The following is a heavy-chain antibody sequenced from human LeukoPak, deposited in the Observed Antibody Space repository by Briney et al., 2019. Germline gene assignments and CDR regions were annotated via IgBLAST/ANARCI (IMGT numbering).Heavy chain of an antibody. D-gene: IGHD1-26*01. J-gene: IGHJ4*02. CDR2: INHSGST. CDR3: ARVRHSGNDPGPFDY. Sequence: SETLSLTCAVYGGSFSGYYWSWIRQPPGKGLEWIGEINHSGSTNYNPSLKSRVTISVDTSKNQFSLKLSSVTAADTAVYYCARVRHSGNDPGPFDYWGQGTRVTVSS. V-gene: IGHV4-34*01. CDR1: GGSFSGYY.